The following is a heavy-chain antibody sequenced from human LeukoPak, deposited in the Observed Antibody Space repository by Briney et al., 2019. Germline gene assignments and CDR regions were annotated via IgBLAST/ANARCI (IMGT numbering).Heavy chain of an antibody. V-gene: IGHV4-39*07. CDR2: IYYSGGT. Sequence: SETLSLTCAVSGGSISIGSYYWGWVRQPPGKSLEWIGTIYYSGGTYYNPSLKSQVTISVDTSKNQFSLRLNSVTAADTAVYYCARSSPNTYYYDSSGYYSWGQGTLVTVSS. D-gene: IGHD3-22*01. J-gene: IGHJ5*02. CDR3: ARSSPNTYYYDSSGYYS. CDR1: GGSISIGSYY.